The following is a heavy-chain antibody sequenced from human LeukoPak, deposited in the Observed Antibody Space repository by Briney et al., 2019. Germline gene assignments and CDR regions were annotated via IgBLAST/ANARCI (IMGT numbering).Heavy chain of an antibody. CDR3: ASGHRRSYYDSSGYYRDAFDI. CDR1: GGSISSYY. CDR2: IYYSGST. J-gene: IGHJ3*02. Sequence: SETLSLTCTVSGGSISSYYWSWIRQPPGKGLEWLGYIYYSGSTNYNPSLKSRVTISVDTSKNQFSPRLSSVTAADTAVYYCASGHRRSYYDSSGYYRDAFDIWGQGTMVTVSS. V-gene: IGHV4-59*01. D-gene: IGHD3-22*01.